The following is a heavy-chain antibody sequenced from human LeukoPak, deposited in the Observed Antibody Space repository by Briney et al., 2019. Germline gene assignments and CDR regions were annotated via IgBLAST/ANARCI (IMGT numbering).Heavy chain of an antibody. CDR3: ARVVTMVRGKLKDFDY. CDR2: ISAYNGNT. D-gene: IGHD3-10*01. J-gene: IGHJ4*02. Sequence: ASVKVSCKASGYTFTSYGISWVRQAPGQGLEWMGWISAYNGNTNYAQKLQGRVTVTTDTSTSTAYMELRSLRSDDTAVYYCARVVTMVRGKLKDFDYWGQGTLVTVSS. V-gene: IGHV1-18*01. CDR1: GYTFTSYG.